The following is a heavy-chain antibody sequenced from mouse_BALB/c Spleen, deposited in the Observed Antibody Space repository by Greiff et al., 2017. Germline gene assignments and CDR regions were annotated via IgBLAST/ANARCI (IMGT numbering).Heavy chain of an antibody. J-gene: IGHJ1*01. CDR3: ARLGDGRYFDV. V-gene: IGHV5-17*02. CDR2: ISSGSSTI. CDR1: GFTFSSFG. Sequence: EVKLVESGGGLVQPGGSRKLSCAASGFTFSSFGMHWVRQAPEKGLEWVAYISSGSSTIYYADTVKGRFTISRDNPKNTLFLQMTSLRSEDTAMYYCARLGDGRYFDVWGAGTTVTVSS. D-gene: IGHD2-3*01.